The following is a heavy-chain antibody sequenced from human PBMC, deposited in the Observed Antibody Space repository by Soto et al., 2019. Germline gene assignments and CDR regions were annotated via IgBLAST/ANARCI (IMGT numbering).Heavy chain of an antibody. CDR3: AINPTWAVTIVDY. J-gene: IGHJ4*02. CDR2: ISSSSSYI. CDR1: GFTFSSYS. Sequence: EVQLVESGGGLVKPGGSLRLSCAASGFTFSSYSMNWVRQAPGKGLEWVSSISSSSSYIYYADSVKGRFTISRDNAKNSLYLQMNSLRAEDTAVYYCAINPTWAVTIVDYWGQGTLVTVSS. V-gene: IGHV3-21*01. D-gene: IGHD3-3*01.